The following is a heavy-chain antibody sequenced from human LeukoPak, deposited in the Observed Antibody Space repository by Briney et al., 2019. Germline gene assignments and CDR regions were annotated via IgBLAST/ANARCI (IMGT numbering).Heavy chain of an antibody. CDR2: ISHSGIT. CDR3: TRKAGGFDY. CDR1: GGSISSSSHY. Sequence: SETLSLTCTVSGGSISSSSHYWGWIRQPPGKGLEWIGYISHSGITNYNLSLQSRVTISIDTSKNQFSLRLSSLTAADTAVYYCTRKAGGFDYWGQGTLVTVSS. V-gene: IGHV4-61*05. J-gene: IGHJ4*02. D-gene: IGHD3-16*01.